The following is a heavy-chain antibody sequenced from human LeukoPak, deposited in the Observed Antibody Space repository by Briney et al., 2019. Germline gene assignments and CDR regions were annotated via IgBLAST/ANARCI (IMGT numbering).Heavy chain of an antibody. CDR3: ARDYGGSSPFDY. V-gene: IGHV3-48*03. CDR2: ISSSDSII. J-gene: IGHJ4*02. D-gene: IGHD4-23*01. Sequence: PGGSLRLSCAASGFTFSTFAMIWVRQAPGKGLEWVSYISSSDSIIYYADSVKGRFTISRDNAKNSLYLQMNSLRAEDTAVYYCARDYGGSSPFDYWGQGTLVTVSS. CDR1: GFTFSTFA.